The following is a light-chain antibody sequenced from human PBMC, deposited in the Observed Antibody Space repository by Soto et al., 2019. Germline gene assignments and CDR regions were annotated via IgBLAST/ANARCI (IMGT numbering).Light chain of an antibody. CDR2: GAS. J-gene: IGKJ1*01. V-gene: IGKV3-15*01. CDR3: QQYNNWPRRT. CDR1: QSVSSN. Sequence: EIVMTQSPATLSVSPGERATLSCRASQSVSSNLAWYQQKPGQAPRLLIYGASTRATGIPARFSGSGSGTECTPTISSLQSEDFAVYYGQQYNNWPRRTFGQGTKVEIK.